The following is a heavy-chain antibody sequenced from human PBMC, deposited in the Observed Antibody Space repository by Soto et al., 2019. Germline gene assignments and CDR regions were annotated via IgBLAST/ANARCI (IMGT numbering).Heavy chain of an antibody. D-gene: IGHD3-22*01. V-gene: IGHV1-2*02. Sequence: GSVEISCKASGVTFTSLYILWVRQPPGQGLEWMGGINPNSGGTSYAQKFQGRVTITRDTSITTAYMELSRLSSADTAVYYCATRDSSGHHYGWDHWGQGTMVTVSS. CDR2: INPNSGGT. CDR3: ATRDSSGHHYGWDH. J-gene: IGHJ4*02. CDR1: GVTFTSLY.